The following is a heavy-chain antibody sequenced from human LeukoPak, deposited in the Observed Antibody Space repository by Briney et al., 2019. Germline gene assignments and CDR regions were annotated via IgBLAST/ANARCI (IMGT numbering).Heavy chain of an antibody. D-gene: IGHD4-17*01. CDR1: GYTFTGYY. J-gene: IGHJ3*02. CDR2: INPNSGGT. V-gene: IGHV1-2*02. Sequence: ASVKVSCKASGYTFTGYYMHWVRQAPGQGLEWMGWINPNSGGTNCAQKFQGRVTMTRDTSISTAYMELSRLRSDDAAVYYCAIAATVTTSSPEDAFDIWGQGTMVTVSS. CDR3: AIAATVTTSSPEDAFDI.